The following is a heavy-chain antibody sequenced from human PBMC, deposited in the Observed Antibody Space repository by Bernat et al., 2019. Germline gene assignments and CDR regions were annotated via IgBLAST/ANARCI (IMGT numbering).Heavy chain of an antibody. CDR1: GFTFSSYA. CDR3: AKDSGGYCSGGICYSLRFDY. J-gene: IGHJ4*02. Sequence: EVQVLESGGGLVQRGGSLRRYCAASGFTFSSYAMSWVRQAPGKGLEWVAVSSGSGGSTYYADSVKGRFTFSRDNSKNTLYLQMNSLRAEDPAIYYCAKDSGGYCSGGICYSLRFDYSGQGTLVTVSS. V-gene: IGHV3-23*01. D-gene: IGHD2-15*01. CDR2: SSGSGGST.